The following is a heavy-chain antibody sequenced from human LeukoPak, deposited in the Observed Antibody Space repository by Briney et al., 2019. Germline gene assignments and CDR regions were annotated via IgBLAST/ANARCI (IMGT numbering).Heavy chain of an antibody. CDR1: GFTFDDYA. J-gene: IGHJ4*02. Sequence: PGGSLRLSCAASGFTFDDYAMHWVRQAPGNGLEWVSGISWNSGSIGYADSVKGRFTISRDNAKNSLYLQMNSLRAEDTALYYCAKDHYYDSSGYYGPFDYWGQGTLVTVSS. D-gene: IGHD3-22*01. CDR2: ISWNSGSI. CDR3: AKDHYYDSSGYYGPFDY. V-gene: IGHV3-9*01.